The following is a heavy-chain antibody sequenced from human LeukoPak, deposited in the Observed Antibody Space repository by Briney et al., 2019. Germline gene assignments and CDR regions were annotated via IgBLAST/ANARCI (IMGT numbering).Heavy chain of an antibody. J-gene: IGHJ6*02. CDR3: ARERIAARPDYYGMDV. CDR1: GFTFSSYW. CDR2: IKQDGSEK. D-gene: IGHD6-6*01. Sequence: GGSLRLSCAAFGFTFSSYWMSWVRQAPGKGLEWVANIKQDGSEKYYVDSVKGRFTISRDNAKNSLYLQMNSLRAEDTAVYYCARERIAARPDYYGMDVWGQGTTVTVSS. V-gene: IGHV3-7*03.